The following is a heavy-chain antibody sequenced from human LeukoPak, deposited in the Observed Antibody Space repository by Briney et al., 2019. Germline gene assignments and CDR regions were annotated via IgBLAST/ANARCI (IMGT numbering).Heavy chain of an antibody. CDR3: ARWVGYSYGTFDY. J-gene: IGHJ4*02. CDR1: GGSISSHY. V-gene: IGHV4-59*11. D-gene: IGHD5-18*01. Sequence: SETLSLTCTVSGGSISSHYWSWIQQPPGKGLEWIGYIYYSGSTNYNPSLKSRVTISVDTSKNQFSLKLSSVTAADTAVYYCARWVGYSYGTFDYWGQGTLVTVSS. CDR2: IYYSGST.